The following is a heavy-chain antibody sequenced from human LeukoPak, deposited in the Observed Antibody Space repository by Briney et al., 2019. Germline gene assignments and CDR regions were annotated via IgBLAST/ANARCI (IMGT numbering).Heavy chain of an antibody. Sequence: SETLSLTCAVSGYSISSGYYWGWIRRPPGKGLEWTGSIYHGGSTYYNPSLKSRVTISVDTSKNQFSLKLSSVAAADKAVYYCARQNVVVPAAILGFDIWGQGTMVTVPS. CDR3: ARQNVVVPAAILGFDI. CDR1: GYSISSGYY. J-gene: IGHJ3*02. CDR2: IYHGGST. V-gene: IGHV4-38-2*01. D-gene: IGHD2-2*01.